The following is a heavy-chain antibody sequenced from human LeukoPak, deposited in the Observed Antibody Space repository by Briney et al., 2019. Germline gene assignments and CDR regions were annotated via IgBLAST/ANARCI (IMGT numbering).Heavy chain of an antibody. Sequence: SETLSLTCTVSGYSITSGYYWGWIRQPPGKGLEWIGSIYHSGSTHYNPSLKSRVTISVDTSKNQFSLKLSSVTAADTAVYYCAQTGRGGSGSYFVDYWGQGTLVTVSS. D-gene: IGHD3-10*01. CDR1: GYSITSGYY. J-gene: IGHJ4*02. CDR3: AQTGRGGSGSYFVDY. V-gene: IGHV4-38-2*02. CDR2: IYHSGST.